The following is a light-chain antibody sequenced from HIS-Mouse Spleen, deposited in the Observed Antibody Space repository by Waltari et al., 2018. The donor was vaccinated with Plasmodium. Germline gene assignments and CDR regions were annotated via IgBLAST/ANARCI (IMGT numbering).Light chain of an antibody. CDR2: EDS. CDR1: ALPKKY. J-gene: IGLJ3*02. CDR3: YSTDSSGNHRV. Sequence: SYELTQPPSVSVSPGQTARITCSGDALPKKYAYWYQQKSGQAPVLGIYEDSKRPSGIPEGFPGASSGTMATLTISGAQVEDEADYYCYSTDSSGNHRVFGGGTKLTVL. V-gene: IGLV3-10*01.